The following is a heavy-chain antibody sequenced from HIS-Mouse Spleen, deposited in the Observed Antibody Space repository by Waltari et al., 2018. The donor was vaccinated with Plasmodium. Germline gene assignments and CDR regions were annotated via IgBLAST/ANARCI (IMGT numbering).Heavy chain of an antibody. Sequence: EVQLVVCGGGLVQPGGSLRLAWAVSGFTFSSYWMRWVRQVPGEGLEWMANIKQDGSEKYYVDSVKGRFTISRDNAKNSLYLQMNSLRAEDTAVYYCASSWYVDYWGQGTLVTVSS. V-gene: IGHV3-7*01. D-gene: IGHD6-13*01. J-gene: IGHJ4*02. CDR2: IKQDGSEK. CDR3: ASSWYVDY. CDR1: GFTFSSYW.